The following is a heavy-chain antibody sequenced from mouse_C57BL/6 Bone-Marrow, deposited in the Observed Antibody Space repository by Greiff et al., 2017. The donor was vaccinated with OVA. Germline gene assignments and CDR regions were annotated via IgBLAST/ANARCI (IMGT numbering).Heavy chain of an antibody. J-gene: IGHJ2*01. CDR1: GYSITSGYY. Sequence: EVKLQESGPGLVKPSQSLSLTCSVTGYSITSGYYWNWIRQFPGNKLEWMGYISYDGSNNYKPSLKNRISITRDTSKNQFFLKLNSVTTEDTATYYCARWGFITTVVAPYYFDYWGQGTTLTVSS. V-gene: IGHV3-6*01. D-gene: IGHD1-1*01. CDR2: ISYDGSN. CDR3: ARWGFITTVVAPYYFDY.